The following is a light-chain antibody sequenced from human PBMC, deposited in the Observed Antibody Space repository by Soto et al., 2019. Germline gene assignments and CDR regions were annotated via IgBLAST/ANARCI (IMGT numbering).Light chain of an antibody. CDR2: DAS. CDR3: QQCAYSPRT. Sequence: PGERATLSCRASQNVDNNYLALYQQRPGLAPRLLIYDASIRATGIPDRFSGSGSGTDFTLTISRLEPEDFAVYYCQQCAYSPRTFGQGTKVEVK. J-gene: IGKJ1*01. CDR1: QNVDNNY. V-gene: IGKV3-20*01.